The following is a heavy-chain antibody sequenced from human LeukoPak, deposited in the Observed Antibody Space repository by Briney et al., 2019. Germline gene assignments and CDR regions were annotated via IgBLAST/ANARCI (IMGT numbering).Heavy chain of an antibody. CDR1: GGTLSINY. D-gene: IGHD3-3*01. V-gene: IGHV4-59*01. CDR3: ARVAYDFWSGYYPRAEYFQH. Sequence: PSETLSLTCTVSGGTLSINYWRWIRQPPGKGLEWIGYIYYSGSTNYNPSLKSRVTISVDTSKNQFSLKLSSVTAADTGLYYCARVAYDFWSGYYPRAEYFQHWGQGTLVTVSS. CDR2: IYYSGST. J-gene: IGHJ1*01.